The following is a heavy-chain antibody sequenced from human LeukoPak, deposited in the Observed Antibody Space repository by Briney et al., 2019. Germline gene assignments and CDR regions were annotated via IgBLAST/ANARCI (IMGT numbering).Heavy chain of an antibody. Sequence: SVKVSCKASGGTFISYAISWVRQAPGQGLEWMGGIIPIFGTANYAQKSQGRVTITADESTSTAYMELSSLRSEDTAVYYCARDTSGYDYGSFDYWGQGTLVTVSS. CDR2: IIPIFGTA. D-gene: IGHD5-12*01. J-gene: IGHJ4*02. V-gene: IGHV1-69*13. CDR3: ARDTSGYDYGSFDY. CDR1: GGTFISYA.